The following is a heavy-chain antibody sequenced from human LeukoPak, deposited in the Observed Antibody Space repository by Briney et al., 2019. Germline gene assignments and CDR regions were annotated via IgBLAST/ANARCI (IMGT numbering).Heavy chain of an antibody. J-gene: IGHJ4*02. CDR3: AREYSSSPYYFDY. Sequence: PGGSLRLSCAASGFTVSSNYMNWVRQAPGKGLEWVSVIYSGGSTYYADSVKGRFTISRDNSKNTLYLQMNSLRAEDTAVYYCAREYSSSPYYFDYWGQGPLVTVSS. D-gene: IGHD6-6*01. V-gene: IGHV3-66*01. CDR1: GFTVSSNY. CDR2: IYSGGST.